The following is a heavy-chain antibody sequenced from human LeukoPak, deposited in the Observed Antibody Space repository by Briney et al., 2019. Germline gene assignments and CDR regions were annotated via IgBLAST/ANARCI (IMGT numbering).Heavy chain of an antibody. J-gene: IGHJ4*02. CDR3: ARDYYDSSGAGSL. CDR2: IKQDGSHS. V-gene: IGHV3-7*01. Sequence: RESLRLSCATSGFTFSDYWMAWVRQAPGKGLEWVANIKQDGSHSYYVDSVRGRFTISRDNSKNTLYLQMNSLRAEDTAVYYCARDYYDSSGAGSLWGQGTLVTVSS. CDR1: GFTFSDYW. D-gene: IGHD3-22*01.